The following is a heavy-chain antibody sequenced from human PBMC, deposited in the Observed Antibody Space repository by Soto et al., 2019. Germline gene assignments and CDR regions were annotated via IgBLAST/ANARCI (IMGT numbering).Heavy chain of an antibody. J-gene: IGHJ4*02. CDR1: GGTFSSYT. V-gene: IGHV1-69*02. CDR3: ASEESLEYSSSSPYDY. Sequence: SVKVSCKASGGTFSSYTISWVRQAPGQGLEWMGRIIPILGIANYAQKFQGRVTITADKSTSTAYMELSSLRSEDTAVYYCASEESLEYSSSSPYDYWGQGTLVTVSS. CDR2: IIPILGIA. D-gene: IGHD6-6*01.